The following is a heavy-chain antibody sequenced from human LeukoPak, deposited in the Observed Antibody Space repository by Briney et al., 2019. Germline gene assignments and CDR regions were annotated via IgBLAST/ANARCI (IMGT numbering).Heavy chain of an antibody. V-gene: IGHV4-59*01. CDR1: GGSISSYY. D-gene: IGHD6-13*01. Sequence: PSETLSLTCTVSGGSISSYYWSWIRQPPGEGLEWIGYIYYSGSTNYNPSLKSRVTISVDTSKNQFSLKLSSVTAADTAVYYCATTIAAAGLEYFQHWGQGTLVTVSS. J-gene: IGHJ1*01. CDR2: IYYSGST. CDR3: ATTIAAAGLEYFQH.